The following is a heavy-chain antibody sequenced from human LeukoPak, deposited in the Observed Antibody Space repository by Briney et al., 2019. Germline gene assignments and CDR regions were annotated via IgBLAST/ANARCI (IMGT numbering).Heavy chain of an antibody. Sequence: SETLSLTCTVSGGSISSYYWSWIRQPPGKGLEWIGYIYYSGSTNYNPSLKSRVTISVDTSKNQFSLKLSSVTAADTAVYYCARADYGSGFYGMDVWGQGTTVTVSS. V-gene: IGHV4-59*01. CDR2: IYYSGST. D-gene: IGHD3-10*01. CDR3: ARADYGSGFYGMDV. CDR1: GGSISSYY. J-gene: IGHJ6*02.